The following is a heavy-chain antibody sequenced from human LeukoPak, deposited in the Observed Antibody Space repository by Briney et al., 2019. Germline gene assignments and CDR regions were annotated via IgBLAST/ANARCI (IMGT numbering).Heavy chain of an antibody. CDR2: IYYTGST. CDR1: GGSFSTYY. J-gene: IGHJ4*02. Sequence: SETLSLTCAVYGGSFSTYYWSWIRQSPGKGLEWIGYIYYTGSTNYNPSLKSRVTISVDTPKNQFSLKLSSVTAADTAVYYCVRASTWLPFDYWGQGTLVTVSS. D-gene: IGHD3-22*01. V-gene: IGHV4-59*01. CDR3: VRASTWLPFDY.